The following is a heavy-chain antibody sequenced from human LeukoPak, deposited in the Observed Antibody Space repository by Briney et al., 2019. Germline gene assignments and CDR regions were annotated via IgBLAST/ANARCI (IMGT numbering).Heavy chain of an antibody. V-gene: IGHV3-21*01. CDR3: ARDRPVTGGNWFDP. J-gene: IGHJ5*02. D-gene: IGHD2-21*02. Sequence: GGSLRLSCAASGFTFSSYSMNWVRHAPGKGLEWVSSISSSSSYIYYADSVKGRFTISRDNAKNSLYLQMNSLRAEDTAVYYCARDRPVTGGNWFDPWGQGTLVTVSS. CDR1: GFTFSSYS. CDR2: ISSSSSYI.